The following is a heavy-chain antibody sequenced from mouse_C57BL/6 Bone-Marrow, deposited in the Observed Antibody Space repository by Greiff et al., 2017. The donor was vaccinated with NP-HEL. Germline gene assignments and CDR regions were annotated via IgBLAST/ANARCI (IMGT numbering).Heavy chain of an antibody. D-gene: IGHD1-1*01. V-gene: IGHV2-4*01. Sequence: QVQLQQSGPGLVQPSQSLSITCTVSGFSLTSYGVHWVRQTPGKGLEWLGVIWSGGSTDYNAAFISRLSISKDNSKSQVFFKMNSLQADDTAIYYCAKNGIVANYYAMDYWGQGTSVTVSS. CDR1: GFSLTSYG. J-gene: IGHJ4*01. CDR3: AKNGIVANYYAMDY. CDR2: IWSGGST.